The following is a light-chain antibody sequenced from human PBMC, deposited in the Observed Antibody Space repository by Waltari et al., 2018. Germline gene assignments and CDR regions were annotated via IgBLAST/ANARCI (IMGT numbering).Light chain of an antibody. Sequence: DIVLTQSPATLSLSPGERATLSCRAGQSITNYLAWYQLKPGQAPRLLIDDASNRATGIPARFSGSGSGTDFTLTISSVEPEDSAVYYCQQRSKWPLTFGGGTKVEIK. CDR1: QSITNY. V-gene: IGKV3-11*01. J-gene: IGKJ4*01. CDR3: QQRSKWPLT. CDR2: DAS.